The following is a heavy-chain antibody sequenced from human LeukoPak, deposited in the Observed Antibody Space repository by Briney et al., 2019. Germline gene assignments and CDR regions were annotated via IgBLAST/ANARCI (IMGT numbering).Heavy chain of an antibody. V-gene: IGHV1-18*01. Sequence: GASVKVSCKASGYTFTSYGISWVRQAPGQGLEWMAWISAYNGNTNYAQKLQGRVTVTTDTSASTAYMELRGLRSDDTAVYYCARVSGYYYAPFDYWGQGTLVTVSS. CDR2: ISAYNGNT. J-gene: IGHJ4*02. D-gene: IGHD3-22*01. CDR3: ARVSGYYYAPFDY. CDR1: GYTFTSYG.